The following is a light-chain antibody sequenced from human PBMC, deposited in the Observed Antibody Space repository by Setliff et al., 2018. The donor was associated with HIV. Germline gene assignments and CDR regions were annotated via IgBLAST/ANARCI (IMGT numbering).Light chain of an antibody. CDR2: DVS. CDR3: NSYTTTSTLL. J-gene: IGLJ2*01. CDR1: SSDVGGFNY. V-gene: IGLV2-14*03. Sequence: QSVLTQPASVSGSPGQSITISCSGTSSDVGGFNYISWYQQHPGKAPKLMIYDVSNRPSGVSIRFSGSKSGNTASLTISGLLAEDEADYYCNSYTTTSTLLFGGGTKVTVL.